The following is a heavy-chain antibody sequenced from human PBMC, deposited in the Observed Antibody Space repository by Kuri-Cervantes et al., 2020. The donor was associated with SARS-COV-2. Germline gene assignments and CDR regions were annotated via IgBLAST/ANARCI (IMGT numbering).Heavy chain of an antibody. CDR2: IKHSGST. Sequence: SQGLSVTCAVSGGSFGGYYWSWICEPPGEGGEWIGEIKHSGSTNYNTSLKSRVTISVDTPKNQFSLKLSSVTAADTAVYYCARKAPYSSGAGWFDPWGQGTLVTVSS. V-gene: IGHV4-34*01. J-gene: IGHJ5*02. CDR1: GGSFGGYY. CDR3: ARKAPYSSGAGWFDP. D-gene: IGHD6-19*01.